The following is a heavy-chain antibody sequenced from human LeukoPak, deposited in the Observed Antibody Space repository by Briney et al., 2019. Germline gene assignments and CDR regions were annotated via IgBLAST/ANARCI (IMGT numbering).Heavy chain of an antibody. CDR3: ARGSAAAGTGASYFDY. CDR2: INPNSGGT. D-gene: IGHD6-13*01. Sequence: ASVKVSCKASGYTFTGYYMHWVRQAPGQGLEWMGWINPNSGGTNYAQKFQGRVTMTRDTSISTAYMELSSLRSEDTAVYYCARGSAAAGTGASYFDYWGQGTLVTVSS. V-gene: IGHV1-2*02. CDR1: GYTFTGYY. J-gene: IGHJ4*02.